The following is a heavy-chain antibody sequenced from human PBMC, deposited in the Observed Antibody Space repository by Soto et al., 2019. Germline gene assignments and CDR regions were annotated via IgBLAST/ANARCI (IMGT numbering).Heavy chain of an antibody. CDR1: GYSFTSYW. D-gene: IGHD5-18*01. CDR2: IYPGDSDT. J-gene: IGHJ6*02. CDR3: ARWGNSYGEDYYYYGMDV. Sequence: GESLKISCKGSGYSFTSYWIGWVRQMPGKGLEWMGIIYPGDSDTRYSPSFQGQVTISADKSISTAYLQWSSLKASDTAMYYCARWGNSYGEDYYYYGMDVWGQGTTVTVSS. V-gene: IGHV5-51*01.